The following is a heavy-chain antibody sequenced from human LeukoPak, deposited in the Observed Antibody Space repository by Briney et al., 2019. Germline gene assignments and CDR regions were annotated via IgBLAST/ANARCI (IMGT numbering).Heavy chain of an antibody. CDR1: GYTFTGYY. Sequence: ASVKVSCKASGYTFTGYYMHWVRQAPGQGLEWMGRINPNSGGTNYAQKFQGRVTMTRDTSISTAYMEPSRLRSDDTAVYYCARDLSRGSSGWYGYWGQGTLVTVSS. V-gene: IGHV1-2*06. J-gene: IGHJ4*02. CDR2: INPNSGGT. D-gene: IGHD6-19*01. CDR3: ARDLSRGSSGWYGY.